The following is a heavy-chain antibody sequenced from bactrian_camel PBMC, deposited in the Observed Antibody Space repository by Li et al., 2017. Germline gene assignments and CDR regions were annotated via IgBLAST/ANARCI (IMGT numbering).Heavy chain of an antibody. CDR3: AAQHGGGLPDYSSVWCS. CDR2: VYSYGTLT. CDR1: GFTFSSAF. J-gene: IGHJ6*01. V-gene: IGHV3-2*01. Sequence: VQLVESGGDLVQPGGSLRLSCAASGFTFSSAFMSWVRQGPGKGLEWVASVYSYGTLTYYLPSALGRFTISRDNAKNTVYLQMNFLNPDDTAVYYCAAQHGGGLPDYSSVWCSRSQGTQVTVS. D-gene: IGHD4*01.